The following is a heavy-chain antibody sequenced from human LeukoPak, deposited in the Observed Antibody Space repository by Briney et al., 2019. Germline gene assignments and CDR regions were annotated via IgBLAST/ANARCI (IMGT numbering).Heavy chain of an antibody. D-gene: IGHD3-10*01. Sequence: PGGSLRLSCAASGFTFSSYAMSWVRQAPGTGLEWVSVISGSGYSTYYADSVKGRFTISRDNSKNTLYLQMNSLRAEDTAVYYCAKDRSGSTAEYFQDWGQGTLVTVSS. CDR1: GFTFSSYA. J-gene: IGHJ1*01. CDR2: ISGSGYST. V-gene: IGHV3-23*01. CDR3: AKDRSGSTAEYFQD.